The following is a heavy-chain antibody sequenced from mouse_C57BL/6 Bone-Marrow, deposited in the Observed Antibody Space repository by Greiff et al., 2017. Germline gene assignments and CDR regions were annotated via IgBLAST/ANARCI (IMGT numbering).Heavy chain of an antibody. Sequence: EVQRVESEGGLVQPGSSMKLSCTASGFTFSDYYMAWVRQVPEKGLEWVANINYDGSSTYYLHSLKSRFIISRDNAKNILYLQMSSLKSEDTATYYCARGGKTGFAYWGQGTLVTVSA. V-gene: IGHV5-16*01. CDR3: ARGGKTGFAY. CDR2: INYDGSST. D-gene: IGHD4-1*01. J-gene: IGHJ3*01. CDR1: GFTFSDYY.